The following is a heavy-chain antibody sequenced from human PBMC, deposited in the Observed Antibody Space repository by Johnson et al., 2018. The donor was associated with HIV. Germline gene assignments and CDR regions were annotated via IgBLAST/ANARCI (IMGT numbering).Heavy chain of an antibody. V-gene: IGHV3-30-3*01. CDR1: GFTFSRIA. CDR2: ISDDGSNK. D-gene: IGHD1-1*01. CDR3: AREDLYDL. Sequence: VQLVESGVGVVQPGRSLRLSCTFSGFTFSRIAMHWVRQAPGKGLEWMAVISDDGSNKYYAESVKGRFTISRDNYKNTLYLQMNSLRPEDTAVYYCAREDLYDLGGQGTMGTVFS. J-gene: IGHJ3*01.